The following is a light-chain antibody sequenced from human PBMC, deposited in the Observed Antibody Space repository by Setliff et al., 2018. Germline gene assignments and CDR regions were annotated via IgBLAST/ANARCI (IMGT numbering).Light chain of an antibody. Sequence: QSVLAQPASVSGSPGQSVTISCTGTNNDVGAYNYDSWYQQHPGKAPKFMIYDVSKRSSGVSDRFSGSKSGNTASLTISGLQAEDEADYYCCSYTGTSTPYVFGTGTKVTVL. J-gene: IGLJ1*01. CDR3: CSYTGTSTPYV. CDR2: DVS. V-gene: IGLV2-14*03. CDR1: NNDVGAYNY.